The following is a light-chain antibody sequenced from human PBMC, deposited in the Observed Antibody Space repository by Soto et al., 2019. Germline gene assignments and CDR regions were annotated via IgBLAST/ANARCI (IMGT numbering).Light chain of an antibody. Sequence: QSALTQPASVSGSPGQSITISCTGTSSDVGGYHYVSWYQHHPGKAPKLMIYAVSNRPSGVSNRFSGSKSGNTASLTISGLQAEDEADYFCSSYGSTSSRYVFGTGTKLTVL. V-gene: IGLV2-14*01. CDR2: AVS. CDR3: SSYGSTSSRYV. CDR1: SSDVGGYHY. J-gene: IGLJ1*01.